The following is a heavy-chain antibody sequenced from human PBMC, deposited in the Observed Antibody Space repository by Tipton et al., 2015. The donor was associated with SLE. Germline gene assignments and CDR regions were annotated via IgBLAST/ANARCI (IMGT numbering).Heavy chain of an antibody. D-gene: IGHD6-19*01. Sequence: TLSLTCAIYGGSFSGYYWSWIRQPPGKGLEWIGEINHSGSTDYNPSLKSRVTISVDTSKNQFSLKLSSVTAADTAVYHCARAGNSGWFWGWGQGTLVTVSS. CDR2: INHSGST. V-gene: IGHV4-34*01. J-gene: IGHJ4*02. CDR3: ARAGNSGWFWG. CDR1: GGSFSGYY.